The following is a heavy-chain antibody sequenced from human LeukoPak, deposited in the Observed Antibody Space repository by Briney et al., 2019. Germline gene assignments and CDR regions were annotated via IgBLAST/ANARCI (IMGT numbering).Heavy chain of an antibody. J-gene: IGHJ4*02. CDR1: GGSISSYY. Sequence: SETLSLTCTVSGGSISSYYWSWIRQPPGKGLEWVGYIHYSGSTNYNPSLKSRVTISVDTSKNQFSLKLSSVTAADTAVYYCARSPRAYDSSGYYYYFDYWGQGTLVTVSS. CDR2: IHYSGST. V-gene: IGHV4-59*08. CDR3: ARSPRAYDSSGYYYYFDY. D-gene: IGHD3-22*01.